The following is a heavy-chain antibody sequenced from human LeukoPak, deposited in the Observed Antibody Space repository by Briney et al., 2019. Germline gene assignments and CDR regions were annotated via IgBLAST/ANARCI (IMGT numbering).Heavy chain of an antibody. CDR1: GHTLTALS. J-gene: IGHJ5*02. CDR3: ATDRGYSSSWFDP. V-gene: IGHV1-24*01. D-gene: IGHD6-6*01. CDR2: FDAEDGET. Sequence: ASVKVSCKVSGHTLTALSMHWVRQSPGNQLEWKGGFDAEDGETIYAQKLQGRVTMTEDTSTDTAYMELSSLRSEDTAVYYCATDRGYSSSWFDPWGQGTLVTVSS.